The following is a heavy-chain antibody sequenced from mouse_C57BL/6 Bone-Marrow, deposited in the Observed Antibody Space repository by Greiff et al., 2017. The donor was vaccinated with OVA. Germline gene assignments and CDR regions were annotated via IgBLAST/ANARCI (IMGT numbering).Heavy chain of an antibody. D-gene: IGHD1-1*01. Sequence: QVQLQQPGAELVKPGASVKLSCKASGYTFTSYWMHWVKQRPGQGLEWIGMIHPNSGSTNYNEKFKGKATLTVDKSSSTAYMQLSSLTSEDSAVYYCARFIYYYGSFDYWGQGTTLTVSS. J-gene: IGHJ2*01. CDR2: IHPNSGST. CDR1: GYTFTSYW. CDR3: ARFIYYYGSFDY. V-gene: IGHV1-64*01.